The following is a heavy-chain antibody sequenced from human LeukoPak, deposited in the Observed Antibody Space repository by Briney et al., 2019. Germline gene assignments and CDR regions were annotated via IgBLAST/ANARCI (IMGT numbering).Heavy chain of an antibody. CDR1: GGSIISSDYH. CDR2: ISYSGNT. CDR3: ARHCCGGRAKRVFDI. Sequence: SETLSLTCTVSGGSIISSDYHWGWVRQPPGKGLEWIETISYSGNTNYNPSLRSRVTLSVDTSNNRFSLRRGSVTAADTAVNHCARHCCGGRAKRVFDIWGQGTMVTVSS. D-gene: IGHD2-15*01. V-gene: IGHV4-39*01. J-gene: IGHJ3*02.